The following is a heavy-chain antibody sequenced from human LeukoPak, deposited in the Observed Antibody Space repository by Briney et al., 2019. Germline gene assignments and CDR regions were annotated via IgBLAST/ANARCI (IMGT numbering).Heavy chain of an antibody. Sequence: GGSLGLSCAASGFTFSSYGMHWVRQAPGKGLEWVAFIRYDGSNKYYADSVKGRFTISRDNSKNTLYLQMNSLRAEDTAVYYCAKDKGVVPAPDYMDVWGKGTTVTVSS. CDR1: GFTFSSYG. CDR2: IRYDGSNK. J-gene: IGHJ6*03. V-gene: IGHV3-30*02. CDR3: AKDKGVVPAPDYMDV. D-gene: IGHD2-2*01.